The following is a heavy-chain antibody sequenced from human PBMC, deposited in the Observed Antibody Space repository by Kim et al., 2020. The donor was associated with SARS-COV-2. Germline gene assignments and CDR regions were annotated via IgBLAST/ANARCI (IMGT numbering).Heavy chain of an antibody. CDR1: GFTFSSYS. J-gene: IGHJ5*02. CDR3: ARDLEEENELLWFGELLGSWFDP. D-gene: IGHD3-10*01. V-gene: IGHV3-21*01. CDR2: ISSSSSYI. Sequence: GGSLRLSCAASGFTFSSYSMNWVRQAPGKGLEWVSSISSSSSYIYYADSVKGRFTISRDNAKNSLYLQMDSLRAEDTAVYYCARDLEEENELLWFGELLGSWFDPWGQGILVTVSS.